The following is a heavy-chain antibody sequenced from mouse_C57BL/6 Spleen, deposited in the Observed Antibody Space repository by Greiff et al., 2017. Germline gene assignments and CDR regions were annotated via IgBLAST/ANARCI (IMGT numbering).Heavy chain of an antibody. D-gene: IGHD2-4*01. Sequence: EVQLQESGPELVKPGASVKMSCKASGYTFTDYNMHWVKQSHGKSLEWIGYINPNNGGTSYNQKFKGKATLAVNKSSSTAYMELRSLTSEDSAVYYCARSRIDYDYDGRVYAMDYWGQGTSVTVSS. J-gene: IGHJ4*01. V-gene: IGHV1-22*01. CDR2: INPNNGGT. CDR3: ARSRIDYDYDGRVYAMDY. CDR1: GYTFTDYN.